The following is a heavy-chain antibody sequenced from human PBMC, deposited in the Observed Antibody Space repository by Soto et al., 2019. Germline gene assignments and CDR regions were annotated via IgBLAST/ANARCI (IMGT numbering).Heavy chain of an antibody. Sequence: GGSLRLSCAASGFTFGQHPMTWVRQAPGKGLEWVAYINHDGSSISYVDSVKGRFTISRDNAKNSLYLQMNSLRVDDTALYYCARDQDWALDYWGQGVTVVTVSS. CDR2: INHDGSSI. CDR1: GFTFGQHP. D-gene: IGHD2-21*01. V-gene: IGHV3-7*01. J-gene: IGHJ4*02. CDR3: ARDQDWALDY.